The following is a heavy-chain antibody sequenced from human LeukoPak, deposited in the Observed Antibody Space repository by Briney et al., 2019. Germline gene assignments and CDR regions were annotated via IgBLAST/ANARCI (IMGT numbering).Heavy chain of an antibody. Sequence: PGGSLRLSCAASGFTFSSYAMHWVRQAPGKGLEWVAVISYDGSNKYYADSVKGRFTISRDNSKNTLYLQMNSLRAEDTAVYYCASGYIRDAFDIWGQGTMVTVSS. J-gene: IGHJ3*02. V-gene: IGHV3-30-3*01. CDR2: ISYDGSNK. D-gene: IGHD1-1*01. CDR3: ASGYIRDAFDI. CDR1: GFTFSSYA.